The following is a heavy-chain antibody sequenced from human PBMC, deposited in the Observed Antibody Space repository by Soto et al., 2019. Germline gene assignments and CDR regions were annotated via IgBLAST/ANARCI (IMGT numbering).Heavy chain of an antibody. J-gene: IGHJ4*02. CDR2: IWYDGSNK. Sequence: VQLLESGGGLVQPGGSLRLSCAASGFTFSSYGMHWVRQAPGKGLEWVAVIWYDGSNKYYADSVKGRFTISRDNSKNTLYLQMNSLRAEDTAVYYCARETYYYDSSGYTFDYWGQGTLVTVSS. V-gene: IGHV3-33*01. CDR1: GFTFSSYG. CDR3: ARETYYYDSSGYTFDY. D-gene: IGHD3-22*01.